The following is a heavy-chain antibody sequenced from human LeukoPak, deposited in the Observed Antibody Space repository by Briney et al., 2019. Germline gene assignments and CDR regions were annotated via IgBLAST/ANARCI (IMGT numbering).Heavy chain of an antibody. J-gene: IGHJ4*02. V-gene: IGHV3-30*04. CDR1: GFTFSSYA. Sequence: GGSLRLSCAASGFTFSSYAMHWVRQAPGKGLEWVAVISYDGSNKYYADSVKGRFTISRDNSKNTLYLQMNSLRAEDTAVYYCARDSRYYDSSGYPADWGQGTLVTVSS. CDR3: ARDSRYYDSSGYPAD. D-gene: IGHD3-22*01. CDR2: ISYDGSNK.